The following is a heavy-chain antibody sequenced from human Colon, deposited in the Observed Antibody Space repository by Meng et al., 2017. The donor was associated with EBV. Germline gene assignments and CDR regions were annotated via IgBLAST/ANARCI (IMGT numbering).Heavy chain of an antibody. J-gene: IGHJ5*02. CDR3: ARNRPRGVATGANWFDP. CDR1: GYTFTSYA. V-gene: IGHV1-18*01. Sequence: QVRLVKSGFELKKPGASVKVSCKASGYTFTSYAMNWVRQAPGQGLEWMGWISAYNGNTNYAQKLQGRVTMTTDTSTSTAYMELRSLRSDDTAVYYCARNRPRGVATGANWFDPWGQGTLVTVSS. CDR2: ISAYNGNT. D-gene: IGHD5-12*01.